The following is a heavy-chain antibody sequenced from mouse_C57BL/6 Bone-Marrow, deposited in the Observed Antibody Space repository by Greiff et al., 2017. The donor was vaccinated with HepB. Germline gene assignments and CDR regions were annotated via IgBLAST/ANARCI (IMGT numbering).Heavy chain of an antibody. D-gene: IGHD1-1*01. Sequence: EVQLQESGGGLVQPGGSLSLSCAASGFTFTDYYMSWVRQPPGKALEWLGFIRNKANGYTTEYSASVKGRFTISRDNSQSILYLQMNALSAEDSATYYCARSGPFYYGSSYPYAMDYWGQGTSVTVSS. V-gene: IGHV7-3*01. J-gene: IGHJ4*01. CDR2: IRNKANGYTT. CDR1: GFTFTDYY. CDR3: ARSGPFYYGSSYPYAMDY.